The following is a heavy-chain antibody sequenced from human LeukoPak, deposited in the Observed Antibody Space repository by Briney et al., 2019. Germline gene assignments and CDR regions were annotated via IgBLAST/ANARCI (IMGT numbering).Heavy chain of an antibody. D-gene: IGHD2-21*01. J-gene: IGHJ4*02. V-gene: IGHV3-23*01. Sequence: GGSLRLSCTASGFTFSAYGMNWVRQAPGKGLEWVSVISGSGGSTYYADSVKGRFTISRVNSKNTLYLQMNSLRAEDTAVYYCARVFGIYYFDFWGQGTLVTVSS. CDR3: ARVFGIYYFDF. CDR1: GFTFSAYG. CDR2: ISGSGGST.